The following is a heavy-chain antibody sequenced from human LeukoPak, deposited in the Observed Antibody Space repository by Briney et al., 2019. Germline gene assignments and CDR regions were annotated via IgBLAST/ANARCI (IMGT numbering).Heavy chain of an antibody. V-gene: IGHV1-46*01. D-gene: IGHD3-16*01. CDR2: INPSSGGT. CDR3: ARGRRILGGPENAGDFFDF. J-gene: IGHJ4*01. CDR1: GYTFTSYY. Sequence: ASVKVSCKASGYTFTSYYIHWVRQAPGQGLEWMGVINPSSGGTSYAQKFQGRVTMTRDTSTSTVSMELSSLRSEDTAVYYCARGRRILGGPENAGDFFDFWGQGSLVTVSS.